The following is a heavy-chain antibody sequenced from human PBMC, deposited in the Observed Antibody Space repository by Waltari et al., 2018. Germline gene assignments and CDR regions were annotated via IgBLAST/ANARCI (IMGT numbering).Heavy chain of an antibody. CDR3: ARKGGYDGYYFDY. J-gene: IGHJ4*02. CDR1: GFTFSSYS. D-gene: IGHD5-12*01. Sequence: EVQLVESGGGLVKPGGSLRLSCAASGFTFSSYSMNWVRQAPGKGREWVSSISSSSSYIYYADSVKGRFTISRDNAKNSLYLQMNSLRAEDTAVYYCARKGGYDGYYFDYWGQGTLVTVSS. CDR2: ISSSSSYI. V-gene: IGHV3-21*01.